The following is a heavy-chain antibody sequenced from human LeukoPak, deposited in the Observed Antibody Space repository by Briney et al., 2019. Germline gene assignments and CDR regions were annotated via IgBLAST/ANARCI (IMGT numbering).Heavy chain of an antibody. Sequence: PGGSLRLSCAASGFTFDDYTMHWVRQAPGKGLEWVSLISWDGGSTYYADSVKDRFTISRDNSKNSLYLQMNSLRTEDTALYYCAKDSSRGSYHDYWGQGTLVTVSS. CDR3: AKDSSRGSYHDY. J-gene: IGHJ4*02. D-gene: IGHD1-26*01. CDR2: ISWDGGST. CDR1: GFTFDDYT. V-gene: IGHV3-43*01.